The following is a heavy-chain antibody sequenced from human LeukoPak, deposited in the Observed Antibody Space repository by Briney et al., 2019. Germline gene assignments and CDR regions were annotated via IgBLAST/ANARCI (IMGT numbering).Heavy chain of an antibody. D-gene: IGHD1-26*01. Sequence: SETLSLTCTVSGGSISNYYWGWVRQPPGKGLAWVGSVFDSGNTYYNPSLKSRVTISVDKSRNQFSLNLSSVTAADTAVYYCAREPFIGSSFDYWGRGALVTVSS. V-gene: IGHV4-59*01. CDR3: AREPFIGSSFDY. CDR2: VFDSGNT. J-gene: IGHJ4*02. CDR1: GGSISNYY.